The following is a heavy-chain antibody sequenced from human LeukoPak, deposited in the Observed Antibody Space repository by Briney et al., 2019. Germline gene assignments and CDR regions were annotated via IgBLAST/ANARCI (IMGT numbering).Heavy chain of an antibody. CDR3: ARAVGDPQARYYYYYMDV. V-gene: IGHV3-21*01. Sequence: GGSLRLPCAASGFTFSSYSMNWVRQAPGKGLEWVSSISSSSSYIYYADSVKGRFTISRDNAKNSLYLQMNSLRAEDTAVYYCARAVGDPQARYYYYYMDVWGKGTTVTVSS. CDR2: ISSSSSYI. J-gene: IGHJ6*03. CDR1: GFTFSSYS. D-gene: IGHD2-21*02.